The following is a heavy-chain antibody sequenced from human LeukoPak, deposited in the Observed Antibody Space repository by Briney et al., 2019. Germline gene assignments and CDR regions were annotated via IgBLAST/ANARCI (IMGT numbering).Heavy chain of an antibody. Sequence: ASVKVSCKASGYTFTGYYMHWVRQAPGQGLEWMGWINPNSGGTNYAQKFQGRVTMTRDTSISTAYMELSRLRSDDTAVYYCARSPSVIVDAEYFQHWGQGTLVTVSS. D-gene: IGHD1-26*01. V-gene: IGHV1-2*02. CDR3: ARSPSVIVDAEYFQH. CDR2: INPNSGGT. CDR1: GYTFTGYY. J-gene: IGHJ1*01.